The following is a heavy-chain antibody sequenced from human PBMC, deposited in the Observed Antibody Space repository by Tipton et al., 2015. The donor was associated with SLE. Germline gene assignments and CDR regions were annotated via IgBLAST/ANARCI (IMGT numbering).Heavy chain of an antibody. CDR1: GGSISSTINY. CDR3: ATVDYFDSGDAFDF. D-gene: IGHD3-22*01. J-gene: IGHJ3*01. Sequence: TLSLTCTVSGGSISSTINYWGWIRQPPGKGLEWIGSIYYSGSTYYNPSLKSRVTMSVDTSKNQFSLKLSSVTAADTAVYYCATVDYFDSGDAFDFWGHGSMVTVSS. V-gene: IGHV4-39*07. CDR2: IYYSGST.